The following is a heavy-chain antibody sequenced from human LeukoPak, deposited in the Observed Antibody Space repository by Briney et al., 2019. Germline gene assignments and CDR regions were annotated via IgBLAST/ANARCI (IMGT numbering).Heavy chain of an antibody. D-gene: IGHD5-24*01. CDR1: GFTFSTYG. Sequence: GGSLRLSCAASGFTFSTYGMHWVRQAPGKGLEWAAVISYDGSYESYAGSVKGRFTISRDNSKNTLYLQMNSLRDEDSAVYYCARELFRDGYNWVDYWGQGTLVTVSS. CDR3: ARELFRDGYNWVDY. CDR2: ISYDGSYE. J-gene: IGHJ4*02. V-gene: IGHV3-30*01.